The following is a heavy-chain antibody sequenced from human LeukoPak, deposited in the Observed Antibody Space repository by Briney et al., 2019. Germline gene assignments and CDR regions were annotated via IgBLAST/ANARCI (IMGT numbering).Heavy chain of an antibody. V-gene: IGHV3-30-3*01. J-gene: IGHJ4*02. CDR1: GFTFSGSA. D-gene: IGHD3-10*01. CDR3: ARGQYQLLRTYYYGSGSYSYFDY. Sequence: HSGGSLRLSCAASGFTFSGSAMHWVRQASGKGLEWVAVISYDGSNKYYADSVKGRFTISRDNSKNTLYLQMNSLRAEDTAVYYCARGQYQLLRTYYYGSGSYSYFDYWGQGTLVTVSS. CDR2: ISYDGSNK.